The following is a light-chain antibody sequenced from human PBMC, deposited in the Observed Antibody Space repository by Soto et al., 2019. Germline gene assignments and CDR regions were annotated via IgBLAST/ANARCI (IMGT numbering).Light chain of an antibody. CDR3: HQRQSWPRT. J-gene: IGKJ1*01. V-gene: IGKV3-20*01. Sequence: EIVLTQSPGTLSLSPGERATLSCRASQSVSNNYLAWYQQKPGQAPRLLIYGASNRATGIPDRFSASGSGTDFTLTISDVQPEDFALYYCHQRQSWPRTFGQGTKV. CDR1: QSVSNNY. CDR2: GAS.